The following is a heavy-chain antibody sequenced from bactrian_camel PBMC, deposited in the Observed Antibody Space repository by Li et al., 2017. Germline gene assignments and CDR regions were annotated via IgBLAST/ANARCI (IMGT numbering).Heavy chain of an antibody. CDR2: ITTDGAT. CDR1: DYLFSRCK. V-gene: IGHV3S53*01. J-gene: IGHJ4*01. CDR3: ARFRLVSTSNQFFDY. D-gene: IGHD1*01. Sequence: VQLVESGGGSVQAGGSLKLSCRGSDYLFSRCKMAWYRRAPGKDLELVSSITTDGATTYSDSVKGRFTISRDNAKNTLYLQMNSLKSEDTALYYCARFRLVSTSNQFFDYWGQGTQVTVS.